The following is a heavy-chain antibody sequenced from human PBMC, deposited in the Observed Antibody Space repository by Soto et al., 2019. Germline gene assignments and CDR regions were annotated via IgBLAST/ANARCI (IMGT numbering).Heavy chain of an antibody. D-gene: IGHD2-15*01. CDR1: GYSFTSYW. CDR3: ASQSSQGYCSGGSCYPAEYFQH. V-gene: IGHV5-51*01. Sequence: GESLKISCKGSGYSFTSYWIGWVRQMPGKGLEWMGIIYPGDSDTRYSPSFQGQVTISADKSISTAYLQWSSLKASETAMYYCASQSSQGYCSGGSCYPAEYFQHWGQGTLVTVSS. CDR2: IYPGDSDT. J-gene: IGHJ1*01.